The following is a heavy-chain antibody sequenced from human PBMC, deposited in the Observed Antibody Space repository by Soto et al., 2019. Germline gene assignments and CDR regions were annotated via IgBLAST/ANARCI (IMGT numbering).Heavy chain of an antibody. Sequence: QVHLVESGGGVVQPGRSLRLSCAASGFTFSTYAMHWVRQAPGKGLEWVATISDDGTNKFYADSVQCRFTISRDNSKDTLYLQMNGLRPEDTAMYYCPREGHGDWFDPWGQGTLVTVSS. CDR1: GFTFSTYA. CDR3: PREGHGDWFDP. D-gene: IGHD3-10*01. J-gene: IGHJ5*02. CDR2: ISDDGTNK. V-gene: IGHV3-30-3*01.